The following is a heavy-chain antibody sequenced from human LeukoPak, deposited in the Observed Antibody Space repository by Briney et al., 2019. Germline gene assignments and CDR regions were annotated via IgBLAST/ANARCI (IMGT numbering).Heavy chain of an antibody. J-gene: IGHJ4*02. CDR3: ARDSGSEILDY. CDR1: GYTFTSYA. CDR2: INAGNGNT. D-gene: IGHD2-15*01. Sequence: ASVKVSCKASGYTFTSYAMHWVRQAPGQRLEWMGWINAGNGNTKYSQKLQGRVTMTTGTSTSTAYMELRSLRSDDTAVYYCARDSGSEILDYWGQGTLVTVSS. V-gene: IGHV1-3*01.